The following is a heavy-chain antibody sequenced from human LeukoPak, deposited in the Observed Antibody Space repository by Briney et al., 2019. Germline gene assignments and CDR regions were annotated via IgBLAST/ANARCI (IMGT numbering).Heavy chain of an antibody. J-gene: IGHJ3*02. CDR3: ARHLSPYGSGSLGAFDI. D-gene: IGHD3-10*01. V-gene: IGHV5-51*01. Sequence: GESLKISCKGSGYSFTSYWIGWVRQMPGKGLEWMGIIYPGDSDTRYSPSFQGQVTISADKSISTAYLQWSSLKASDTAMYYCARHLSPYGSGSLGAFDIWGQGTMVTVSS. CDR2: IYPGDSDT. CDR1: GYSFTSYW.